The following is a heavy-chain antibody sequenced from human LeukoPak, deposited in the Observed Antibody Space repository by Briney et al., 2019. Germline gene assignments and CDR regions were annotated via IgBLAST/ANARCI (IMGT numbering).Heavy chain of an antibody. CDR1: GGSISSYY. J-gene: IGHJ3*02. V-gene: IGHV4-4*07. D-gene: IGHD3-10*01. Sequence: SETLSLTCTVSGGSISSYYWSWIRQPAGKGLEWIGRVYTSGSTNYNPSLKSRVTMSVDTSKNQFSLKLNSVTAADTAVYYCAKSNGYGLVDIWGQGTMVTVSS. CDR3: AKSNGYGLVDI. CDR2: VYTSGST.